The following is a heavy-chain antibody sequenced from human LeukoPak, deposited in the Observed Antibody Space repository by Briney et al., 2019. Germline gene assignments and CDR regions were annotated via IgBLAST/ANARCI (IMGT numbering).Heavy chain of an antibody. Sequence: PGGSLRLSCAASGFTFSSYGMHWVRQAPGKGLEWVAVIWYDGSNKYYADSVKGRFTISRDNSKSTLYLQMNSLRAEDTAVYYCARALITGEYFDYRGQGTLVTVSS. CDR1: GFTFSSYG. CDR3: ARALITGEYFDY. CDR2: IWYDGSNK. J-gene: IGHJ4*02. V-gene: IGHV3-33*01.